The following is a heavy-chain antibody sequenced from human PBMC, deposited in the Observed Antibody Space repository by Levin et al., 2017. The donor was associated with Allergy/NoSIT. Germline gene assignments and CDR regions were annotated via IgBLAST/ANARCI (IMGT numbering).Heavy chain of an antibody. CDR2: ITGGGGST. Sequence: GGSLRLSCAASGLTFSKYAMSWVRQAPGKGLEWVSAITGGGGSTYSADSVKGRFTISRDNSKNTLYLQMNSLRAEDTAVYYCAKESTYWTYGTFDYWGQGILVTVSS. V-gene: IGHV3-23*01. D-gene: IGHD1-7*01. CDR1: GLTFSKYA. CDR3: AKESTYWTYGTFDY. J-gene: IGHJ4*02.